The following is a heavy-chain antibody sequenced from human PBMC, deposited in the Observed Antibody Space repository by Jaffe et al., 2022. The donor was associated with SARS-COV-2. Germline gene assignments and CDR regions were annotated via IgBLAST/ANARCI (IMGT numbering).Heavy chain of an antibody. D-gene: IGHD3-3*01. V-gene: IGHV4-59*01. Sequence: QVQLQESGPGLVKPSETLSLTCTVSGGSISSYYWSWIRQPPGKGLEWIGYIYYSGSTNYNPSLKSRVTISVDTSKNQFSLKLSSVTAADTAVYYCARGRLAYDFWSDYYGMDVWGQGTTVTVSS. CDR3: ARGRLAYDFWSDYYGMDV. CDR2: IYYSGST. J-gene: IGHJ6*02. CDR1: GGSISSYY.